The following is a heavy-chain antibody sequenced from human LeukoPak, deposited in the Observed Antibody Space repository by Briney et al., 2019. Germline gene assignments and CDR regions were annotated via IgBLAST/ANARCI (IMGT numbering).Heavy chain of an antibody. Sequence: SETLSLTCAVYGGSFSGYYWSWIRQPPGKGLEWIGEINHSGSTNYNSSLKSRVTISVDTSKNQFSLKLSSVTAADTAVYYCARPHLRRDYYYYYGMDVWGKGTTVIVSS. CDR3: ARPHLRRDYYYYYGMDV. V-gene: IGHV4-34*01. CDR2: INHSGST. J-gene: IGHJ6*04. CDR1: GGSFSGYY.